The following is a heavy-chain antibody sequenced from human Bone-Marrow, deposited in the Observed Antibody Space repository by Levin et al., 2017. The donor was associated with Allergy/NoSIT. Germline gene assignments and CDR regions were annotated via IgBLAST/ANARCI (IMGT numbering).Heavy chain of an antibody. D-gene: IGHD3-10*01. CDR2: INHSGST. CDR3: ARGYKVRGVSYYFDY. Sequence: PSQTLSLTCAVYGGSFSGYYWSWIRQPPGKGLEWIGEINHSGSTNYNPSLKSRVTISVDTSKNQFSLKLSSVTAADTAVYYCARGYKVRGVSYYFDYWGQGTLVTVSS. J-gene: IGHJ4*02. V-gene: IGHV4-34*01. CDR1: GGSFSGYY.